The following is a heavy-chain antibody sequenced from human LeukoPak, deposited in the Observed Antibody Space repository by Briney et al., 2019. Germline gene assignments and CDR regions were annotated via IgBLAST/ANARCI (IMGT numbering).Heavy chain of an antibody. J-gene: IGHJ3*02. D-gene: IGHD2-21*02. CDR3: AGDPMTLRGAFDI. Sequence: ASERVSCEASGGTFSSYAISWVRQAAGQWLEWMGGIIPIFGTANYAQKFQGRVTITADESTSTAYMELSSLRSEDTAVYYCAGDPMTLRGAFDIWGQGTMVTVSS. CDR1: GGTFSSYA. CDR2: IIPIFGTA. V-gene: IGHV1-69*13.